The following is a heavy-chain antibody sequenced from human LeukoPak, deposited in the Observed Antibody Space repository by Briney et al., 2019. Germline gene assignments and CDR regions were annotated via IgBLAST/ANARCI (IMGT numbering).Heavy chain of an antibody. D-gene: IGHD4-11*01. CDR2: ISYDGSNK. CDR3: ARAASEVLATVTVNWFDP. Sequence: GRSLRLSCAASGFTFSSYGMHWVRQAPGKGLEWVAVISYDGSNKYYADSVKGRFTISRDNAKNSLYLQMNSLRAEDTAVYYCARAASEVLATVTVNWFDPWGQGTLVTVSS. CDR1: GFTFSSYG. V-gene: IGHV3-30*03. J-gene: IGHJ5*02.